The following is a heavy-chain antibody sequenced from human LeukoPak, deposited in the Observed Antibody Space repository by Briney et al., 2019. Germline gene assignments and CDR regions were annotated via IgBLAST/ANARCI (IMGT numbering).Heavy chain of an antibody. CDR3: AKIDEGRGWPYYYDMDV. V-gene: IGHV3-30*18. CDR2: ISYDGSNK. CDR1: GFTFSSYG. D-gene: IGHD6-19*01. Sequence: QPGRSLRLSCAASGFTFSSYGMHWVRQAPGKGLEWVAVISYDGSNKYYADSVKGRFTISRDNSKNTLYLQMNSLRAEDTAVYYCAKIDEGRGWPYYYDMDVWGQGTTVTVSS. J-gene: IGHJ6*02.